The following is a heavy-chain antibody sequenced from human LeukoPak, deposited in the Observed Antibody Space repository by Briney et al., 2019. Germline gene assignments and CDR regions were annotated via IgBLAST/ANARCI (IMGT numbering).Heavy chain of an antibody. D-gene: IGHD6-19*01. Sequence: PGGSLRLSCAASGFTFSSYAMSWVRQAPGKGLEWVSAISGSGGSTYYADSVKGRFTISRDNSKNTLYLQMNSLRAENTAVYYCARSNSVAGTWIDYWGQGTLVTVSS. CDR3: ARSNSVAGTWIDY. J-gene: IGHJ4*02. V-gene: IGHV3-23*01. CDR2: ISGSGGST. CDR1: GFTFSSYA.